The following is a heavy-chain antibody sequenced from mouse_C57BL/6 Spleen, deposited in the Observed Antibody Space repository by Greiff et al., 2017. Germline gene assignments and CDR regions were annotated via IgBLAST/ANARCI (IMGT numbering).Heavy chain of an antibody. CDR3: ARALYYGSDY. CDR1: GYTFTSYW. J-gene: IGHJ2*01. D-gene: IGHD1-1*01. V-gene: IGHV1-69*01. CDR2: IDPSDSYT. Sequence: QVQLQQPGAELVMPGASVKLSCKASGYTFTSYWMHWVKQRPGQGLEWIGEIDPSDSYTNYNQKFKGKSTLTVDKSSSTAYMQLGSLTSEDSAVYYCARALYYGSDYWGQGTTLTVSS.